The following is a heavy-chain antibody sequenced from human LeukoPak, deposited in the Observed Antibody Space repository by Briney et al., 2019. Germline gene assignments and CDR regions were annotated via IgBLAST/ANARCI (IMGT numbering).Heavy chain of an antibody. Sequence: GGSLRLSCVVSDFTLTNYALHWVRQAPGKGLEWVAVISYAGTNKYYADSVKGRFTISRDISKNTVYLHMDSLRDEDTAVYFCARGGYYYDTTGSPGDYWGQGTLVTVSS. D-gene: IGHD3-22*01. CDR2: ISYAGTNK. J-gene: IGHJ4*02. V-gene: IGHV3-30-3*01. CDR3: ARGGYYYDTTGSPGDY. CDR1: DFTLTNYA.